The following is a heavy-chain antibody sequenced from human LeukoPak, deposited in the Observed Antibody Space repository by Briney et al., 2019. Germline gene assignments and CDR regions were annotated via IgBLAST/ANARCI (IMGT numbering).Heavy chain of an antibody. J-gene: IGHJ4*02. CDR1: GLTFSSHW. CDR3: ARGTGSLDY. Sequence: LPGGSLRLSCAASGLTFSSHWMHWVRQAPGKGLVWVSRITNDGSSTTYADSVKGRFTISRDNAKNSLYLQMNSLRAEDTAVYYCARGTGSLDYWGQGTLVTVSS. D-gene: IGHD1-14*01. CDR2: ITNDGSST. V-gene: IGHV3-74*01.